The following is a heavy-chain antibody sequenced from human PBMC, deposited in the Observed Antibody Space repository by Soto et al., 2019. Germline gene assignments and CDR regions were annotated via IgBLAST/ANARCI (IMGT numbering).Heavy chain of an antibody. CDR3: ARHEGSGSYYDYYYYYGMDV. Sequence: GESLKISCKGSGYSFISYWISWVRQMPGKGLEWMGRIDPSDSYTNYSPSFQGHVTISADKSISTAYLQWSSLKASDTAMYYCARHEGSGSYYDYYYYYGMDVWGQGTTVTVSS. D-gene: IGHD3-10*01. CDR1: GYSFISYW. CDR2: IDPSDSYT. V-gene: IGHV5-10-1*01. J-gene: IGHJ6*02.